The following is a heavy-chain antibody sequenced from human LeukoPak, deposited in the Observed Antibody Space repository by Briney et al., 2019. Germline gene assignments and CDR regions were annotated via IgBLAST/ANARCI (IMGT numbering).Heavy chain of an antibody. J-gene: IGHJ5*02. CDR2: INPSGGST. V-gene: IGHV1-46*01. CDR1: GYTFTSYY. Sequence: ASVKVSCKASGYTFTSYYMHWVRQAPGQGLEWMGIINPSGGSTSYAQKFQGRVTMTRDTSTSTVYMELSSLRSEDTAVYYCARDRAVAGNSVWFDPWGQGTLVTVSS. CDR3: ARDRAVAGNSVWFDP. D-gene: IGHD6-19*01.